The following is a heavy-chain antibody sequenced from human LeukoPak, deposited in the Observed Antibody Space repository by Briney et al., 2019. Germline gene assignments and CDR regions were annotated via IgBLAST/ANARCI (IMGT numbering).Heavy chain of an antibody. CDR1: GYAFSDHG. D-gene: IGHD2/OR15-2a*01. V-gene: IGHV1-18*04. Sequence: GATAKLSCTASGYAFSDHGVNWGRQAPGQGLGWMGWFSGYNGHTSYAQNFQGRVMVTTDRSTNTVYLELRSLRSVDTAVYYCARVPNPRNTYCYSDKWGQGTLVTVSS. CDR2: FSGYNGHT. J-gene: IGHJ4*02. CDR3: ARVPNPRNTYCYSDK.